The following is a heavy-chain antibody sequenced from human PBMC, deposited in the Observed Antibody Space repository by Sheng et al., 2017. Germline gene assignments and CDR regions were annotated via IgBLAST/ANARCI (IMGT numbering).Heavy chain of an antibody. CDR1: GYYFTTFW. J-gene: IGHJ4*02. CDR2: IHPGDSDT. Sequence: EVQLVQSGAEVKKPGESLTISCEVSGYYFTTFWIGWVRQTPGKGLEWVGIIHPGDSDTKYRPSFQGRVTISADKSISTAYLHWSSLKASDSGMYYCARQTEYDALTGYYRDFWGQGT. D-gene: IGHD3-9*01. CDR3: ARQTEYDALTGYYRDF. V-gene: IGHV5-51*06.